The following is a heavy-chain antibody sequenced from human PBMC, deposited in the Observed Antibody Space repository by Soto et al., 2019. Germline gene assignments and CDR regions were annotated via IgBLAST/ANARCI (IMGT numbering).Heavy chain of an antibody. D-gene: IGHD3-9*01. J-gene: IGHJ4*02. CDR2: ISGGGGST. CDR3: AKTETFNGHYNAFDY. V-gene: IGHV3-23*01. Sequence: GGSLRLSCAASGFSFAGYALTWVRLAPGKGLEWVASISGGGGSTYYTDSVKGRFSISRDNSNRVVYLQMGSLTAGDTAVYYCAKTETFNGHYNAFDYWGQETRVTVSS. CDR1: GFSFAGYA.